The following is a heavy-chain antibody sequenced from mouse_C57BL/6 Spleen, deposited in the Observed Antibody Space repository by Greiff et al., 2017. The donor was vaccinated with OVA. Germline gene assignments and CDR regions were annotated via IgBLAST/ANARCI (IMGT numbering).Heavy chain of an antibody. CDR2: IHPNSGST. V-gene: IGHV1-64*01. CDR1: GYTFTSYW. D-gene: IGHD1-1*01. J-gene: IGHJ3*01. Sequence: QVQLQQPGAELVKPGASVKLSCKASGYTFTSYWMHWVKQRPGQGLEWIGMIHPNSGSTNYNETFKSKATLTVDKSSSTAYMQLSSLTSEDSAVYYCARDYVSCSWFAYWGQVTLVTVSA. CDR3: ARDYVSCSWFAY.